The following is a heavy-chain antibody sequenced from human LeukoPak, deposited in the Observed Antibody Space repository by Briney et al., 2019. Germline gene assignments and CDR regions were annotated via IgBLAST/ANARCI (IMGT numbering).Heavy chain of an antibody. D-gene: IGHD3-22*01. CDR2: ISSSRRYI. Sequence: KTGGSLRLSSPASGLTFSSYTMNWVRHAPVKGLEWVSSISSSRRYIYNAASVKGRFTISRENAKNSLYLQMNSLGAEDTAVYYCARDPTTQYYYDTMGNYWGQGTLVTVPS. CDR3: ARDPTTQYYYDTMGNY. V-gene: IGHV3-21*01. CDR1: GLTFSSYT. J-gene: IGHJ4*02.